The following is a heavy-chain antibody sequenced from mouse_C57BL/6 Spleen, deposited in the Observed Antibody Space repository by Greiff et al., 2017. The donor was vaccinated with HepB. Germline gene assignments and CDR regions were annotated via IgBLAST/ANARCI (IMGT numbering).Heavy chain of an antibody. Sequence: VKLQQPGAELVRPGSSVKLSCKASGYTFTSYWMHWVKQRPIQGLEWIGNIDPSDSETHYNQKFKDKATLTVDKSSSTAYMQLSSLTSEDSAVYYCARGGYDVGYYFDYWGQGTTLTVSS. J-gene: IGHJ2*01. CDR2: IDPSDSET. D-gene: IGHD2-2*01. CDR3: ARGGYDVGYYFDY. V-gene: IGHV1-52*01. CDR1: GYTFTSYW.